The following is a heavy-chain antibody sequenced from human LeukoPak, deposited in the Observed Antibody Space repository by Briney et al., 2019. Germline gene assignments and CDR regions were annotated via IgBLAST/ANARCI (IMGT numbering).Heavy chain of an antibody. J-gene: IGHJ5*02. CDR3: ARDQQQPLGFDP. CDR2: IFYSGST. D-gene: IGHD6-13*01. V-gene: IGHV4-31*03. CDR1: GGSISSGGYY. Sequence: SETLSLTCTVSGGSISSGGYYWSWICQHPGKGLEWIGYIFYSGSTYYNPSLKSRVTISVDTSKNQFSLKLSSVTAADTAVYYCARDQQQPLGFDPWGQGTLVTVSS.